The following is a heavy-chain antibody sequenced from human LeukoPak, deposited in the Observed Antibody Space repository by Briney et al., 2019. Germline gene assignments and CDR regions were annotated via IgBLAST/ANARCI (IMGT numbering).Heavy chain of an antibody. D-gene: IGHD6-13*01. CDR2: ISSNGGNT. Sequence: PGGSLRLSCSASGFTFSSYAMHWVRQAPGKGLEYVSAISSNGGNTYYADSVKGRFTISRDNSKNTLYLQMSSLRAEDTAVYYCVRSFAAAGHDYWGQGTLITVSS. CDR1: GFTFSSYA. V-gene: IGHV3-64D*06. J-gene: IGHJ4*02. CDR3: VRSFAAAGHDY.